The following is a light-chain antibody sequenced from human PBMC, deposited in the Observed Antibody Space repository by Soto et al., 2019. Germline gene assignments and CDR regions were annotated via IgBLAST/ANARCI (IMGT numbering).Light chain of an antibody. J-gene: IGLJ7*01. CDR1: SSDVGGYNY. Sequence: QSVLTQPGSVSGSPGQSVTISCTGTSSDVGGYNYVSWYQQHPGKAPKLMIYDVSKRPSGVPNRFSGSKSGNTASLTISGHQAEDEADYYFCSYGGTYFWVFGRGTQLTVL. V-gene: IGLV2-11*01. CDR3: CSYGGTYFWV. CDR2: DVS.